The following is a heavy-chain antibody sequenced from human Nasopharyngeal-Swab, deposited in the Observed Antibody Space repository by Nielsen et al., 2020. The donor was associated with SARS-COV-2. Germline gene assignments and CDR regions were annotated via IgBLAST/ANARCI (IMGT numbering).Heavy chain of an antibody. CDR3: ARDEILDY. CDR2: VKQDGTEK. J-gene: IGHJ4*02. V-gene: IGHV3-7*01. CDR1: GFAFSPFW. D-gene: IGHD2/OR15-2a*01. Sequence: GASLPMACAASGFAFSPFWVTWVRQAPGKGLEWVANVKQDGTEKYFVDSVKGRFTISRDNAKNSLYLHMNSLRAEDTAVYYCARDEILDYWGQGTLVTVSS.